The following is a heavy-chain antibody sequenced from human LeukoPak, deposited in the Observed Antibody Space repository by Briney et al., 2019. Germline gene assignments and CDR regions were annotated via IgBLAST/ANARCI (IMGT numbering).Heavy chain of an antibody. J-gene: IGHJ4*02. CDR2: IIPIFGTA. Sequence: EASVKVSCKASGGTFSSYANSWVRQAPGQGLEWMGRIIPIFGTANYAQKFQGRVTITADKSTSTAYMELSSLRSEDTAVYYCASTHRPGRYSSGWYSDYWGQGTLVTVSS. D-gene: IGHD6-19*01. CDR3: ASTHRPGRYSSGWYSDY. CDR1: GGTFSSYA. V-gene: IGHV1-69*06.